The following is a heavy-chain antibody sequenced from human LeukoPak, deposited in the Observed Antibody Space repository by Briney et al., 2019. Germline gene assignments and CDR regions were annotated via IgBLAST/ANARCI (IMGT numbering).Heavy chain of an antibody. CDR2: ISYDGSNK. Sequence: PGRSLRLSCAASGFTFSSYGMQWVRQAPGKGLEWVALISYDGSNKHYADSVKGRFTISRDNSKNTLYLQMNSLRAEDTAVYYCAKGGAGSWFGEATWGQGTLVTVSS. CDR1: GFTFSSYG. D-gene: IGHD6-13*01. V-gene: IGHV3-30*18. CDR3: AKGGAGSWFGEAT. J-gene: IGHJ5*02.